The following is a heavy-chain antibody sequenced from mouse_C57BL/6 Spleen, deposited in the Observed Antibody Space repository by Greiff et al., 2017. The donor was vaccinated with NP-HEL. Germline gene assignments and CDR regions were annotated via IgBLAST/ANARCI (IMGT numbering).Heavy chain of an antibody. J-gene: IGHJ4*01. Sequence: QVQLQQSGAELVMPGASVKLSCKASGYTFTSYWMHWVKQRPGQGLEWIGEIDPSDSYTNYNQKFKGKSTLTVDKSSSTAYMQLSSLTSEDSAVYYCALYCYGSSYVMDYWGQGTSVTVSS. CDR3: ALYCYGSSYVMDY. CDR1: GYTFTSYW. D-gene: IGHD1-1*01. CDR2: IDPSDSYT. V-gene: IGHV1-69*01.